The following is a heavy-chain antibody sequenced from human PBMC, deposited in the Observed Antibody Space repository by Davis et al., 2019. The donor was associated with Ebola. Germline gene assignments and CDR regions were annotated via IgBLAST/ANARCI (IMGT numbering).Heavy chain of an antibody. CDR2: IYSGGST. D-gene: IGHD1-26*01. Sequence: PGGSLRLSCAASAFTVSSNYMSWVRQAPGKGLEWVSVIYSGGSTYYADSVKGRFTISRDNSKNTLYLQMNSLRAEDTAVYYCASIVGPYYYGMDVWGQGTTVTVSS. J-gene: IGHJ6*02. V-gene: IGHV3-66*01. CDR1: AFTVSSNY. CDR3: ASIVGPYYYGMDV.